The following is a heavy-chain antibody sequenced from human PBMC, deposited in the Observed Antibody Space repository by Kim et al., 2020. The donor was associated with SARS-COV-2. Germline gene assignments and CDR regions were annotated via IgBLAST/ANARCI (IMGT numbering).Heavy chain of an antibody. J-gene: IGHJ5*02. CDR1: GFTVSNYY. D-gene: IGHD6-13*01. V-gene: IGHV3-53*01. CDR3: AGGGSSAAAGVDWFDP. Sequence: GGSLRLSCAASGFTVSNYYMSWVRQAPGKGLAWVAVVYRGGSTNYSDSSKGRFTISRDNSKNTLYFQMDRLRVEDTAVYFCAGGGSSAAAGVDWFDPWGQESLLTASA. CDR2: VYRGGST.